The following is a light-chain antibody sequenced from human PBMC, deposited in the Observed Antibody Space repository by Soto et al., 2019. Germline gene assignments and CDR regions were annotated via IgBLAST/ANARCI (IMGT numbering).Light chain of an antibody. CDR3: TQALHTPPP. CDR2: LGS. V-gene: IGKV2-28*01. Sequence: DIVMTQSPLSLTVTPGEPASISCRSSQSLLDSKGYNLLDWYLQKPGQSPQLLIYLGSNRASGVPDRFRGSGSGTEFTVNISRVQAEDVGGYYCTQALHTPPPCGQVTNADIK. CDR1: QSLLDSKGYNL. J-gene: IGKJ1*01.